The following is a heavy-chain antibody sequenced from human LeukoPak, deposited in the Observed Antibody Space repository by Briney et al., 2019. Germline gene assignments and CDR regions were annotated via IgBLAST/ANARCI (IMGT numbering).Heavy chain of an antibody. CDR2: IYPRDGST. V-gene: IGHV1-46*01. J-gene: IGHJ4*02. Sequence: ASVKVSCKASGYSFTSNYIHWVRQAPGQGLEWMGMIYPRDGSTSYAQKFQGRVTVTRDTSTSTVHMELSGLRSEDTAVYYCARDQEAFDYWGQGTLVTVTS. CDR1: GYSFTSNY. CDR3: ARDQEAFDY.